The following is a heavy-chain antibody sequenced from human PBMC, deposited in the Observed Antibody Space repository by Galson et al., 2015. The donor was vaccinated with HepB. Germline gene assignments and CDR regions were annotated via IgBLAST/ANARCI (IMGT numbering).Heavy chain of an antibody. D-gene: IGHD5-18*01. CDR2: IKEDGSAK. Sequence: SLRLSCAASGFTFSNYWMTWVRQAPGKGLEWVANIKEDGSAKYYVDSVKGRFTLSRDNAKDSLFLQMNSLRDEDTAVYYCATSTDTAGEYWGQGTLVTVSS. V-gene: IGHV3-7*03. CDR3: ATSTDTAGEY. CDR1: GFTFSNYW. J-gene: IGHJ4*02.